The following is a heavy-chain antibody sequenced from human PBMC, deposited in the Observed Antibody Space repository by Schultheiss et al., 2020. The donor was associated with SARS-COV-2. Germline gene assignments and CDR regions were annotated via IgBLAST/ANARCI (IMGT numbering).Heavy chain of an antibody. CDR2: IYYSGST. V-gene: IGHV4-39*07. D-gene: IGHD2-2*01. CDR3: AVAPRYCSSTSCYDRGDV. Sequence: SETLSLTCTVSGGSISSSSYYWGWIRQPPGKGLEWIGSIYYSGSTYYNPSLKSRVTISVDTSKNQFSLKLSSVTAADTAVYYCAVAPRYCSSTSCYDRGDVWGKGTTVTVSS. J-gene: IGHJ6*04. CDR1: GGSISSSSYY.